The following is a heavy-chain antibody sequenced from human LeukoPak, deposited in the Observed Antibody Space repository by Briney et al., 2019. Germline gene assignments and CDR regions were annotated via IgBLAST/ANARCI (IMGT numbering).Heavy chain of an antibody. CDR3: TTHRDGHNPLDY. CDR1: GFAFYYYA. D-gene: IGHD5-24*01. V-gene: IGHV3-23*01. Sequence: GGSLRLSCAASGFAFYYYAMIWVRQAPGRGLEWVSGISGSGGTSTYYADSVQGRFTISRDNFKNTLYLQMNSLRAEDTAVYYCTTHRDGHNPLDYWGQGTLVTVSS. J-gene: IGHJ4*02. CDR2: ISGSGGTST.